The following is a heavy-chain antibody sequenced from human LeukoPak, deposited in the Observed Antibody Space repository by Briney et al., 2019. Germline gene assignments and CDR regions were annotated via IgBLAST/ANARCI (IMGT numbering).Heavy chain of an antibody. Sequence: SGPTLVKPTQTLTLTCTFSGFSLSTSGVGVGWIRQPPGKALEWLALIYWDDDKRYSPSLKSRLTITKDTSKNQVVLTMTNMDPVDTATYYCAQAEGYSSGWYYFDYGGQGTLVTVSS. CDR3: AQAEGYSSGWYYFDY. V-gene: IGHV2-5*02. CDR1: GFSLSTSGVG. D-gene: IGHD6-19*01. J-gene: IGHJ4*02. CDR2: IYWDDDK.